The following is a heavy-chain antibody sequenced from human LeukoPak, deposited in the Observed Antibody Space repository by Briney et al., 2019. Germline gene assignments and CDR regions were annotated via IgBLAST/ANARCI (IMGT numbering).Heavy chain of an antibody. V-gene: IGHV4-59*01. CDR1: GGSISSYY. D-gene: IGHD6-13*01. Sequence: SETLSLTCTVSGGSISSYYWSWIRQPPGKGLEWIGYIYYSGSTNYNPSLKSRVTISVDTSKNQFSLKLSSVTAADTAVYYCARRSSWYYFDYWGQGTLVTVSS. CDR2: IYYSGST. CDR3: ARRSSWYYFDY. J-gene: IGHJ4*02.